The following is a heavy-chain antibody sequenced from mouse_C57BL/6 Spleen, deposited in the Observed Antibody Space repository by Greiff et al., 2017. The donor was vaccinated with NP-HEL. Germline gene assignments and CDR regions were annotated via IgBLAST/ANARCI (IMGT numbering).Heavy chain of an antibody. V-gene: IGHV5-4*01. CDR2: ISDGGSYT. CDR3: ARDKAGRLDY. J-gene: IGHJ2*01. D-gene: IGHD1-1*01. CDR1: GFTFSSYA. Sequence: EVQLVESGGGLVKPGGSLKLSCAASGFTFSSYAMSWVRQTPEKRLEWVATISDGGSYTYYPDNVKGRFTISRDNAKNNLYLQMSHLKSEDTAMYYCARDKAGRLDYWGQGTTLTVSS.